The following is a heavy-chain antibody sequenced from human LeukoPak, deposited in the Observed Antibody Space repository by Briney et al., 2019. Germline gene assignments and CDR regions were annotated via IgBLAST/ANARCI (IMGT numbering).Heavy chain of an antibody. Sequence: SETLSLTCTVSVGSLSRSGYYWGSIRQPPGKGLEWIGIFYYGGSTYYNPSLKSRFTISVDTSKTQFTLKLTSVTAADTAVYFCARSVAYTSGWYIDYWGQGTLVTVSS. CDR2: FYYGGST. CDR1: VGSLSRSGYY. V-gene: IGHV4-39*01. CDR3: ARSVAYTSGWYIDY. J-gene: IGHJ4*02. D-gene: IGHD6-19*01.